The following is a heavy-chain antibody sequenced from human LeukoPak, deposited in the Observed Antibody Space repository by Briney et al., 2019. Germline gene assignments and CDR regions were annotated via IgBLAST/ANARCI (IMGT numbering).Heavy chain of an antibody. CDR1: GGTFSSYA. D-gene: IGHD6-13*01. J-gene: IGHJ4*02. Sequence: ASVKVSCKASGGTFSSYAISWVRQAPGQGLEWMGGIIPIFGTANYAQKLQGRVTITTDESTSTAYTELSSLRSEDTDVYSCARGPEYSSSYFDYWGQGTLVTVSS. V-gene: IGHV1-69*05. CDR2: IIPIFGTA. CDR3: ARGPEYSSSYFDY.